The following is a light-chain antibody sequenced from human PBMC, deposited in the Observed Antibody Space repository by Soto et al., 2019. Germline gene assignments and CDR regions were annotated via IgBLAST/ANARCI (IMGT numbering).Light chain of an antibody. Sequence: DIQMTQSPSTLSASVGDRVTITCRASQSVDTCLAWYQQKPGKAPHLLIYNACSLETGAPSRFRGSGSVTDFTLTISSLQPDDFATYYCQQCYRYPWTFGQGTKVEIK. CDR3: QQCYRYPWT. V-gene: IGKV1-5*03. CDR1: QSVDTC. J-gene: IGKJ1*01. CDR2: NAC.